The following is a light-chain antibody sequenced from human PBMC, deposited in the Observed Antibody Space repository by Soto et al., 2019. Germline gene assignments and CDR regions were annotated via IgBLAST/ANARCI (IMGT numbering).Light chain of an antibody. CDR3: SSYTSGRTLI. V-gene: IGLV2-14*01. Sequence: QSALTQPASVSGSPGQSITISCTGTSSDVGGYNYVCWFQQYPGKAPRLMIYEVGNRPSGVSNRFSGSKSGNTASLTISGLQAEDEADYYCSSYTSGRTLIFGGGTKLTVL. CDR2: EVG. CDR1: SSDVGGYNY. J-gene: IGLJ2*01.